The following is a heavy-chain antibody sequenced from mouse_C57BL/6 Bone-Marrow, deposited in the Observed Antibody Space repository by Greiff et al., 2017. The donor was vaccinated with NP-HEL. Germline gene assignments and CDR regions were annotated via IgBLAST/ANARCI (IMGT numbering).Heavy chain of an antibody. CDR1: GYTFTSYW. J-gene: IGHJ4*01. V-gene: IGHV1-50*01. CDR2: IDPSDSYT. Sequence: VQLQQPGAELVKPGASVKLSCKASGYTFTSYWMQWVKQRPGQGLEWIGEIDPSDSYTNYNQKFKGKATLTVDTSSSTAYMQLSSLTSEDSAVYYCARRGGPDWGQGTSVTVSS. D-gene: IGHD3-3*01. CDR3: ARRGGPD.